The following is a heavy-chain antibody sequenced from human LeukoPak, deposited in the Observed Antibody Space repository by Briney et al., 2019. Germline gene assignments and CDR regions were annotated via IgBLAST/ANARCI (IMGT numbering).Heavy chain of an antibody. J-gene: IGHJ4*02. CDR3: AREDVYSSGWWDY. Sequence: ASVKVSCKASGYTFTGYYMHWVRQAPGQGLEWMGWINPNSGGTNYAQKFQGRVTMTRDTSISTAYMELSRLRSDDTAVYYCAREDVYSSGWWDYWGQGTLVTVSS. D-gene: IGHD6-19*01. V-gene: IGHV1-2*02. CDR2: INPNSGGT. CDR1: GYTFTGYY.